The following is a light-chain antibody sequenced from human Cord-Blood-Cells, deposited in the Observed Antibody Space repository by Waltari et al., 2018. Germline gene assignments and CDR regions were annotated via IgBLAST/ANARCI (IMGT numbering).Light chain of an antibody. J-gene: IGLJ1*01. Sequence: QSALTQPASVSGSPGPSCTISCTGPRSDVGGYTHVSWYQQNPGKAPKPMIYDVSKRPSGVSNRFSGSKSGNTASLTISGLQAEDEADYYCSSYTSSSTYVFGTGTKVTVL. CDR2: DVS. CDR3: SSYTSSSTYV. V-gene: IGLV2-14*01. CDR1: RSDVGGYTH.